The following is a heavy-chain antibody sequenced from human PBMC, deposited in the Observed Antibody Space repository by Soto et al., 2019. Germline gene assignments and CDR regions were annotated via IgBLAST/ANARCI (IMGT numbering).Heavy chain of an antibody. CDR1: GYTFTSYY. Sequence: QVQLVQSGAEVKKPGASVKVSCKASGYTFTSYYMHWVRQAPGQGHEWMGIINPSGGGTSYAQKFQGRVTMTSDTSTSTVYMELSSLRSEDTAVYYCARARCGGGICYQTDYWGQGTLVTVSS. V-gene: IGHV1-46*03. D-gene: IGHD2-15*01. CDR3: ARARCGGGICYQTDY. CDR2: INPSGGGT. J-gene: IGHJ4*02.